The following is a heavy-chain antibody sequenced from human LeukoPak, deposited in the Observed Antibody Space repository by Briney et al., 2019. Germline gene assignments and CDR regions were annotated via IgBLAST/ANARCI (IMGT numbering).Heavy chain of an antibody. V-gene: IGHV3-7*04. CDR1: GFTFTNNW. CDR2: VKQDDSEI. J-gene: IGHJ3*02. CDR3: ARGRAIDI. Sequence: GGSLRLSCAASGFTFTNNWMTWLRQAPGKGLEWVANVKQDDSEIYYVGSVKGRFTISRDNAKNSVYLQMNSLRAEDTAMYYCARGRAIDIWGRGTMVTVSS.